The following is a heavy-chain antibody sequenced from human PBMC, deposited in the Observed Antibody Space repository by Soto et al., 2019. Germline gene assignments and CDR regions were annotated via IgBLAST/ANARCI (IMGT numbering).Heavy chain of an antibody. J-gene: IGHJ5*02. D-gene: IGHD6-13*01. Sequence: ASVKVSCKASGYTFTSYGISWVRQAPGQGFEWMGWISAYNGNTNYAQKLQGRDTMTTDTSTSTAYMELRSLRSDDTAVYYCARDSSSWYDLLTGADPWGQGTLVTVSS. V-gene: IGHV1-18*01. CDR2: ISAYNGNT. CDR3: ARDSSSWYDLLTGADP. CDR1: GYTFTSYG.